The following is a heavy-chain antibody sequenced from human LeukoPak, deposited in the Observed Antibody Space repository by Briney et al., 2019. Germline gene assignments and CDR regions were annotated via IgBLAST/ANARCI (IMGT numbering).Heavy chain of an antibody. V-gene: IGHV3-48*04. CDR1: GFTFSSYS. CDR2: ISSSSSTI. D-gene: IGHD1-7*01. J-gene: IGHJ4*02. Sequence: PGGSLRLSCAASGFTFSSYSMNWVRQAPGKGLEWVSYISSSSSTIYYADSVKGRFTISRDNAKNSLYLQMNSLRAEDTAVYYCARDSDGRPNYFWDYWGQGTLVTVSS. CDR3: ARDSDGRPNYFWDY.